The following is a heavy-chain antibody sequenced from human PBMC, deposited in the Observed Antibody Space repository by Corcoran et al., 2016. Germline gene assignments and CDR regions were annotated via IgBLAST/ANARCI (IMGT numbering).Heavy chain of an antibody. CDR2: IKQDGSEK. CDR3: AGGGRVVVITSDY. CDR1: GFTFSSYW. J-gene: IGHJ4*02. D-gene: IGHD3-22*01. Sequence: EVQLVESGGGLVQPGGSLRLSWAASGFTFSSYWMSWVRQAPGKGLEWVANIKQDGSEKYYVDSVKGRFTISRDNAKNSLYLQMNSLRAETTAVYYCAGGGRVVVITSDYWVPGTLVTVSS. V-gene: IGHV3-7*01.